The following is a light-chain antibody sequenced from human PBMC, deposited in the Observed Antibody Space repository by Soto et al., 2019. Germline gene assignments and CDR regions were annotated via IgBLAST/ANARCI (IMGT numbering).Light chain of an antibody. CDR2: GAS. J-gene: IGKJ3*01. Sequence: EIVMTQSPATLSVSPGERATLSCRASQSVSSNLAWYQQKPGQAPRLLIYGASTRATSIPVRFSGSGSGTEFTLSIRSLHSEPFAVYYCQLYNYWPVTFVPGTKVDIK. V-gene: IGKV3-15*01. CDR3: QLYNYWPVT. CDR1: QSVSSN.